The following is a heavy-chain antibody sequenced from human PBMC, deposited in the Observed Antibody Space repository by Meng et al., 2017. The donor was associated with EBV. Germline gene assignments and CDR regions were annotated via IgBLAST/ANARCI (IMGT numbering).Heavy chain of an antibody. J-gene: IGHJ4*02. D-gene: IGHD2-21*01. CDR1: GYDFTSYI. CDR3: VRGPPVGVPGPGDY. Sequence: VRLVRFGVVVKSLGAQVKVCFKASGYDFTSYIFHWVRQAPGQRLEWMGWCNVGVGYTKYSQKFQGRVTISSDTSPTTGYMELSSLRFEDPAVYYCVRGPPVGVPGPGDYWGQGTLVTVSS. V-gene: IGHV1-3*01. CDR2: CNVGVGYT.